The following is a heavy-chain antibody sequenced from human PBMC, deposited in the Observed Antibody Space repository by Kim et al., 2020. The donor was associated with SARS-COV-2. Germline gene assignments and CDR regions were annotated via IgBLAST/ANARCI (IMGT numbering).Heavy chain of an antibody. CDR1: GGTFSSYA. Sequence: SVTVSCKASGGTFSSYAISWVRQAPGQGIEWMGGIIPIFGTANYAQKFQGRVTITAGESTSTAYMELSSLRSEDTAVYYCALGWAPEVPAYCSGGSCSTRDYWGQGTLVTVSS. V-gene: IGHV1-69*13. CDR3: ALGWAPEVPAYCSGGSCSTRDY. J-gene: IGHJ4*02. D-gene: IGHD2-15*01. CDR2: IIPIFGTA.